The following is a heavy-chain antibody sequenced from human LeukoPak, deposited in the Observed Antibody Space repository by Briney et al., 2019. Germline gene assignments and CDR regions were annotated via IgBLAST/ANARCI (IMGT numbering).Heavy chain of an antibody. J-gene: IGHJ3*02. CDR2: INPSGGST. CDR3: VRVRDGYNDAYDI. CDR1: GFTFTNYN. Sequence: ASVKVSCKASGFTFTNYNLHWVRQAPGQRLEWMGIINPSGGSTNYAQNFQGRVTMTRDTSTSTVYMELSSLRSEDTAVYYCVRVRDGYNDAYDIWGQGTMVTVPS. V-gene: IGHV1-46*01. D-gene: IGHD5-24*01.